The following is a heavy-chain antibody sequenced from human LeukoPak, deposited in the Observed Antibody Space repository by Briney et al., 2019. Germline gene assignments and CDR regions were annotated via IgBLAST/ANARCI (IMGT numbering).Heavy chain of an antibody. V-gene: IGHV4-34*01. CDR3: ARDPIEYSSSFDY. D-gene: IGHD6-6*01. CDR1: GGSFSGYY. CDR2: INHSGST. J-gene: IGHJ4*02. Sequence: SETLSLTCAVYGGSFSGYYWSWIRQPPGKGLEWIGEINHSGSTNYNPSLKSRVTISVGTSKNQFSLKLSSVTAADTAVYYCARDPIEYSSSFDYWGQGTLVTVSS.